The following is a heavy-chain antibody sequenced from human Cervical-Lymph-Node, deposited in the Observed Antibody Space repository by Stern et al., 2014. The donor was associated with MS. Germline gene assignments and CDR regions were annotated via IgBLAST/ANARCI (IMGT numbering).Heavy chain of an antibody. V-gene: IGHV3-33*01. Sequence: VQLVQSGGGVVQTGRSLRLSCAASGFIFSTSGMHWVRQAPGQGLEWVAVIWSDGSEKHYGESAKGRFTISRDNSKNRLYLEMNTLRAEDTAVYYCARDIDSSGNLYLQHWGQGTLVTVSP. CDR1: GFIFSTSG. J-gene: IGHJ1*01. CDR2: IWSDGSEK. D-gene: IGHD6-19*01. CDR3: ARDIDSSGNLYLQH.